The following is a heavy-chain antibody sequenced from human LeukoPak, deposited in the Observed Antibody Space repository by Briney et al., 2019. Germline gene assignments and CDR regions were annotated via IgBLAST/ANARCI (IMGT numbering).Heavy chain of an antibody. D-gene: IGHD6-19*01. CDR2: INTNTGNP. V-gene: IGHV7-4-1*02. CDR1: GYTFTSYA. Sequence: ASVKVSCKASGYTFTSYAMNWVRQAPGQGLEWMGWINTNTGNPTYAQGFTGRFVFSLDTSVSTAYLQISSPKAEDTAVYYCARDYSSGWYRNWFDPWGQGTLVTVSS. CDR3: ARDYSSGWYRNWFDP. J-gene: IGHJ5*02.